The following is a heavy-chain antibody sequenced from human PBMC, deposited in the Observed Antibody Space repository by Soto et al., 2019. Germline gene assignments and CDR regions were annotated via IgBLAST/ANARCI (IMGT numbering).Heavy chain of an antibody. CDR2: ISAYNGNT. Sequence: ASVKVSCKASGYTFTSYGISWVRQAPGQGLEWMGWISAYNGNTNYAQKLQGRVTMTTDTSTSTAYMELRSLRSDDTAVYYCARDHCSGGSCYRPFDYWGQGTLVTVSS. CDR3: ARDHCSGGSCYRPFDY. J-gene: IGHJ4*02. CDR1: GYTFTSYG. D-gene: IGHD2-15*01. V-gene: IGHV1-18*01.